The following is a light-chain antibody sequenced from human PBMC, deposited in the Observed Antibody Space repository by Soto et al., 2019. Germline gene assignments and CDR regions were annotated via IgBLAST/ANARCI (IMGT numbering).Light chain of an antibody. CDR1: QSVSSN. J-gene: IGKJ1*01. CDR3: QQYNKWPPWT. CDR2: GAS. Sequence: EIVMTQSPATLSVSPGERATDSCRASQSVSSNLAWYQQKPGQAPRLLIYGASTRATGIPARFSGSGSGTEFTLTISSLQSEDFAVYYCQQYNKWPPWTFGQGTKVEIK. V-gene: IGKV3-15*01.